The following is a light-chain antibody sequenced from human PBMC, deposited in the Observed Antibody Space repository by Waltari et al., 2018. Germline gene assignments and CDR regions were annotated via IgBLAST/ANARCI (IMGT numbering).Light chain of an antibody. CDR3: ATWDDRLSDYV. V-gene: IGLV1-47*01. CDR1: SSNIGSNY. J-gene: IGLJ1*01. Sequence: QSVLTQPPSASGTPGQRVIISCSGSSSNIGSNYVYWYQQLLGPAPKLLIYRNNQRPYGVPDRFSGSKSGTSSSLAISGLRSEDEADYYCATWDDRLSDYVFGTGTKVTAL. CDR2: RNN.